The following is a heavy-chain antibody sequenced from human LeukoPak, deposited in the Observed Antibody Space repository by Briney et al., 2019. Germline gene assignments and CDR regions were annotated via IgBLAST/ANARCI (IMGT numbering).Heavy chain of an antibody. Sequence: ASETLSLTCTVSGGSISGYFWSWIRQPAGKGLEWIGRIYSSGSTNYNPSLKGRVTMSVDTSNNQFSLKLSSLTAADTAVYYCARAYATGRSDYWGQGTLVTVSS. D-gene: IGHD2-2*01. CDR1: GGSISGYF. CDR2: IYSSGST. J-gene: IGHJ4*02. V-gene: IGHV4-4*07. CDR3: ARAYATGRSDY.